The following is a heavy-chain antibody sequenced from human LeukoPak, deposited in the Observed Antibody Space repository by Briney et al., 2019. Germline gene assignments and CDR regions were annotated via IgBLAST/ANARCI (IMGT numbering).Heavy chain of an antibody. CDR2: IIPIFGTA. Sequence: GASVKVSCKASGGTFSSYAISWVRQAPGQGLEWMGGIIPIFGTANYAQKFQGRVTITADEPTSTAYMELSSLRSEDTAVYYCATRPEYNWNDGSAFDIWGQGTMVTVSS. D-gene: IGHD1-20*01. CDR3: ATRPEYNWNDGSAFDI. V-gene: IGHV1-69*13. CDR1: GGTFSSYA. J-gene: IGHJ3*02.